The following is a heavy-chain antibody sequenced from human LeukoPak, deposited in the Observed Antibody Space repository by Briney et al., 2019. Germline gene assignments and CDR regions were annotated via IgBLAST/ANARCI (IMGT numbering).Heavy chain of an antibody. J-gene: IGHJ4*02. D-gene: IGHD6-6*01. CDR1: GGTFSSYA. CDR3: ARVGYIAARRGGLDY. CDR2: IIPIFGTA. V-gene: IGHV1-69*13. Sequence: SAKVSCKASGGTFSSYAISWVRQAPGQGLEWMGGIIPIFGTANYAQKFQGRVTITADESTSTAYMELSSLRSEDTAVYYCARVGYIAARRGGLDYWGQGTLVTVSS.